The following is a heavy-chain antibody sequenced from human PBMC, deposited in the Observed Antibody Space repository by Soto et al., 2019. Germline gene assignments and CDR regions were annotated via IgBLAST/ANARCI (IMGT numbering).Heavy chain of an antibody. Sequence: SVKVSCKASGGTFSSYAISWVRQAPGQGLEWMGGIVPIFGTANYAQKFQGRVTITADESTSTAYMELSSLRSEDTAVYYCARPLRGYSYGYYYYYGMDVWGQGTTVTVSS. CDR2: IVPIFGTA. D-gene: IGHD5-18*01. CDR3: ARPLRGYSYGYYYYYGMDV. V-gene: IGHV1-69*13. CDR1: GGTFSSYA. J-gene: IGHJ6*02.